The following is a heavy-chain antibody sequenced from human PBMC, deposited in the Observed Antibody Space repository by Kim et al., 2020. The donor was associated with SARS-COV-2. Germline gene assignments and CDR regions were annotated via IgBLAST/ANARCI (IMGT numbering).Heavy chain of an antibody. V-gene: IGHV3-64*05. CDR3: VTRNYYNSGSYYEGAPFDF. J-gene: IGHJ4*02. CDR1: GCTFSNYA. Sequence: GGSLRLSCSASGCTFSNYAMHWVRQAPGKGLEYVSAISSDGGSTYYADSEKGRFTISRDNTKNMPYVQMSSLRVEDTAIYYCVTRNYYNSGSYYEGAPFDFWGQGTLVTVSS. D-gene: IGHD3-10*01. CDR2: ISSDGGST.